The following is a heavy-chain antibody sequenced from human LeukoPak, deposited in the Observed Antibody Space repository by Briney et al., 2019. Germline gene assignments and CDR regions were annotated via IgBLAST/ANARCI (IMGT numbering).Heavy chain of an antibody. J-gene: IGHJ4*02. CDR1: GYTFTGYY. V-gene: IGHV1-2*02. Sequence: AASVKVSCKASGYTFTGYYMHWVRQAPGQGLEWMGWINPNSGGTNYAQKFQGRVTTTRDTSISTAYMELSRLRSDDTAVYYCARAVSGSYYVNFDYWGQGTLVTVSS. CDR3: ARAVSGSYYVNFDY. CDR2: INPNSGGT. D-gene: IGHD1-26*01.